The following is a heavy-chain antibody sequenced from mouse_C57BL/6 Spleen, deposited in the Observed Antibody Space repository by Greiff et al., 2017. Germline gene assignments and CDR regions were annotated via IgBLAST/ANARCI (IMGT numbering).Heavy chain of an antibody. CDR2: INPSSGYT. Sequence: QVQLQQSGAELAKPGASVKLSCTASGYTFTSYWMHWVKQRPGQGLEWIGYINPSSGYTKYNQKFKDKATLTADKSSSTAYMQLSSLTYEDSAVSDCARDYGSSPYAMDYWGQGTSVTVSS. V-gene: IGHV1-7*01. CDR1: GYTFTSYW. J-gene: IGHJ4*01. CDR3: ARDYGSSPYAMDY. D-gene: IGHD1-1*01.